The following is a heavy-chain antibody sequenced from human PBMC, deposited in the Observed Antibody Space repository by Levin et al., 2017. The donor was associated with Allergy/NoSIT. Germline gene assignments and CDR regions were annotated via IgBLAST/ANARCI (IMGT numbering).Heavy chain of an antibody. D-gene: IGHD5-18*01. CDR3: ARVGKDTAMVGGGWYFDL. Sequence: GESLKISCAASGFTFSSYGMHWVRQAPGKGLEWVAVIWYDGSNKYYADSVKGRFTISRDNSKNTLYLQMNSLRAEDTAVYYCARVGKDTAMVGGGWYFDLWGRGTLVTVSS. J-gene: IGHJ2*01. CDR2: IWYDGSNK. V-gene: IGHV3-33*01. CDR1: GFTFSSYG.